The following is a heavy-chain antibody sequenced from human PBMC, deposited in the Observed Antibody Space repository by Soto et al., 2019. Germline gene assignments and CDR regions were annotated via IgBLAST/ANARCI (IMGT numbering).Heavy chain of an antibody. Sequence: EVQLVEYGGGLVQPGGSLTVSCAASGFIFSSHWMHWVRQAPGKGLVVVSHIGPDGSNIWEADSVQVRCTISRDNARNSLSLQMTSLRDEDTAIYYCVRDINGSFDDWGQGILVTVSS. V-gene: IGHV3-74*01. CDR1: GFIFSSHW. J-gene: IGHJ4*02. CDR2: IGPDGSNI. CDR3: VRDINGSFDD.